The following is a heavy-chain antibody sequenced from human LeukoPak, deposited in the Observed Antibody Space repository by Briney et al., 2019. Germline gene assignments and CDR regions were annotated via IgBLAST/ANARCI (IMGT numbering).Heavy chain of an antibody. J-gene: IGHJ4*02. CDR3: AKGYPGKYDSSGYYEYYFDY. V-gene: IGHV3-30*18. Sequence: GGSLRLSCAASGFSFSNYGMFWVRQAPGKGLEWVAAIPYDGRSEYYVDSVKGRFTVSRDNSKNTLYQQMNSLRAEDTAVYYCAKGYPGKYDSSGYYEYYFDYWGQGTLVTVSS. CDR1: GFSFSNYG. D-gene: IGHD3-22*01. CDR2: IPYDGRSE.